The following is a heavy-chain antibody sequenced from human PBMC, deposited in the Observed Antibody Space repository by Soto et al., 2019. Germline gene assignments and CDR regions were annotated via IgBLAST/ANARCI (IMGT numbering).Heavy chain of an antibody. CDR1: GFTFSSYA. J-gene: IGHJ4*02. Sequence: EVQLLESGGGLVQPGGSLRLSCAASGFTFSSYAMSWVRQAPGKGLEWVSAIRGSGGSTYYADSVKGRFTISRDNSKNPLYLQMNSLRAEDTAVYYCAKDFAYSSSFNWGQGTLVTVSS. V-gene: IGHV3-23*01. CDR2: IRGSGGST. CDR3: AKDFAYSSSFN. D-gene: IGHD6-6*01.